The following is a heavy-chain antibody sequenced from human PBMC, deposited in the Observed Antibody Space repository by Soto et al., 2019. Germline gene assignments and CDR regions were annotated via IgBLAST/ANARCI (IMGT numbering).Heavy chain of an antibody. D-gene: IGHD4-17*01. CDR2: IIPVFGTA. V-gene: IGHV1-69*12. CDR1: GGTLSNYG. CDR3: ARGDATKIVVTTYYGIDV. Sequence: QVQLVQSGAEVKKPGSSVKVSCKASGGTLSNYGISWVRQAPGQGLEWMGGIIPVFGTANYAQKFQGRVTITADESTSTVYMDVTSLRSEDTAVYYCARGDATKIVVTTYYGIDVWGQGTTVTVSS. J-gene: IGHJ6*02.